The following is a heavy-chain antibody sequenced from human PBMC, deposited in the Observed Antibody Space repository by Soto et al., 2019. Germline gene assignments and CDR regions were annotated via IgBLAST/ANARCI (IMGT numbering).Heavy chain of an antibody. CDR1: GGTFSSYA. CDR2: IIPIFGTA. J-gene: IGHJ4*02. CDR3: ANAGYSYGDFDY. Sequence: GASVKVSCKASGGTFSSYAISWVRQAPGQGLEWMGGIIPIFGTANYAQKFQGRVTITADESTSTAYMELSSLRSEDTAVYYCANAGYSYGDFDYRGQGTLVTVSS. D-gene: IGHD5-18*01. V-gene: IGHV1-69*13.